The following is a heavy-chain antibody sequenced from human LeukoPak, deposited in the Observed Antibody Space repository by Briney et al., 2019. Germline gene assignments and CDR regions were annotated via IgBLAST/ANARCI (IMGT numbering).Heavy chain of an antibody. CDR1: GYTLTELS. V-gene: IGHV1-24*01. CDR3: ATGRLRFGELLT. Sequence: WASVKVSCKVSGYTLTELSMHWVRQAPGKGLEWMGGFDPEDGETIYAQKFQGRVTMTEDTSTDTAYMELSSLRSEDTAVYYCATGRLRFGELLTWGQGTLVTVSS. D-gene: IGHD3-10*01. CDR2: FDPEDGET. J-gene: IGHJ5*02.